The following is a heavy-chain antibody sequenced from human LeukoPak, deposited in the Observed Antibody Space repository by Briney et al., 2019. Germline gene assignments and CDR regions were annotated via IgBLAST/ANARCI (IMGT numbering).Heavy chain of an antibody. CDR3: AKDAAIQPWFPIYFDY. V-gene: IGHV3-23*01. CDR1: GFTFSSYA. J-gene: IGHJ4*02. CDR2: ISGSGGST. D-gene: IGHD5-18*01. Sequence: PGGSLRLSCAASGFTFSSYAMSWVRQAPGKGLEWVSAISGSGGSTYYADSVKGRFTISRDNSKNTLYLQMNSLRAEDTAVYYCAKDAAIQPWFPIYFDYWGQGTLVTVSS.